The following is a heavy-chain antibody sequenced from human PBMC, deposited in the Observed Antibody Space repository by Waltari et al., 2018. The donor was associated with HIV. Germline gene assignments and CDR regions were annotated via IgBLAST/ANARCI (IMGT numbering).Heavy chain of an antibody. CDR2: ISYDGSNK. J-gene: IGHJ4*02. CDR3: AKGGSSTVTTPFDY. V-gene: IGHV3-30*18. CDR1: GFTFSSYG. Sequence: QVQLVESGGGVVQPGRSLRLSCAASGFTFSSYGMHLVRQAPGKGLEWVAVISYDGSNKYYADSVKGRFTISRDNSKNTLYLQMNSLRAEDTAVYYCAKGGSSTVTTPFDYWGQGTLVTVSS. D-gene: IGHD4-17*01.